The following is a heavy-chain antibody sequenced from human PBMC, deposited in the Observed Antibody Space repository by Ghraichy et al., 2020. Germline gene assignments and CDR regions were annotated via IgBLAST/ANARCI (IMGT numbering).Heavy chain of an antibody. CDR3: ARDLGGYYDSSVFDY. Sequence: GSLRLSCAASGFTFSSYSMNWVRQAPGKGLEWVSYISSSSSTIYYADSVKGRFTISRDNAKNSLYLQMNSLRAEDTAVYYCARDLGGYYDSSVFDYWGQGTLVTVSS. D-gene: IGHD3-22*01. CDR1: GFTFSSYS. J-gene: IGHJ4*02. CDR2: ISSSSSTI. V-gene: IGHV3-48*04.